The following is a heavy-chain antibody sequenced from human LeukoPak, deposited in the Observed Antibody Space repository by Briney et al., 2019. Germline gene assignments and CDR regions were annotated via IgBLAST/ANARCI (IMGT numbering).Heavy chain of an antibody. CDR1: GGTFSSYA. J-gene: IGHJ5*02. Sequence: ASVKVSCKASGGTFSSYAISWVRQAPGQGLEWMGGIIPIFGTANYAQKFQGRVTSTADESTSTAYMELSSLRSEDTAVYYCARVSSGWYWFDPWGQGTLVTVSS. CDR2: IIPIFGTA. V-gene: IGHV1-69*13. D-gene: IGHD6-19*01. CDR3: ARVSSGWYWFDP.